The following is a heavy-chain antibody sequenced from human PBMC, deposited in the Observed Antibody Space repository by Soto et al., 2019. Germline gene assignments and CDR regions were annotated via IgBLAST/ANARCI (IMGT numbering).Heavy chain of an antibody. D-gene: IGHD2-15*01. CDR3: ARSIGYCSGGSCSYFDY. V-gene: IGHV1-69*02. CDR2: IIPILSIA. Sequence: SVKVSCKASGGTFSSYTISWVRQAPGQGLEWMGRIIPILSIANYAQKFQGRVTITADKSTSTAYMELSSLRSEDTAVYYCARSIGYCSGGSCSYFDYWGQGTLVTVSS. J-gene: IGHJ4*02. CDR1: GGTFSSYT.